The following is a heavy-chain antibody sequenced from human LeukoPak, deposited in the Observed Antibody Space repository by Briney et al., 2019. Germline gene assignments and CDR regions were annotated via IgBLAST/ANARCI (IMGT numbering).Heavy chain of an antibody. CDR3: AKDATVTTRYGMDV. J-gene: IGHJ6*02. CDR2: ISSSSSYI. Sequence: PGGSLRLSCAASGFTFSSYSMNWVRQAPGKGLEWVSSISSSSSYIYYADSVKGRFTISRDNAKNSLYLQMNSLRAEDTALYYCAKDATVTTRYGMDVWGQGTTVTVSS. V-gene: IGHV3-21*04. D-gene: IGHD4-17*01. CDR1: GFTFSSYS.